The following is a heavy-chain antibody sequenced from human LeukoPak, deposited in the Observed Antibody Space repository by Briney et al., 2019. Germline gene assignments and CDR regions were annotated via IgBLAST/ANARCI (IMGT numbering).Heavy chain of an antibody. J-gene: IGHJ4*02. CDR3: AKVLNDFWGGYYVAY. CDR1: GFTFSSYG. Sequence: GRSLRLSCAASGFTFSSYGMHWVRQAPGKGLEWVAVIWYDGSNKYYADSVKGRFTISRDNSKDTLYLQMSSLRAEDTAVYYCAKVLNDFWGGYYVAYWGQGTLVTVSS. D-gene: IGHD3-3*01. CDR2: IWYDGSNK. V-gene: IGHV3-33*06.